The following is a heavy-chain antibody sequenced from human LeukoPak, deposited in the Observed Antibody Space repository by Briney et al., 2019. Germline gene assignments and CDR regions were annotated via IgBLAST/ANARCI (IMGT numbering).Heavy chain of an antibody. CDR3: ARGYDFWSGDYPSG. Sequence: GGSLRLACAASGFTLSSYSMNWVRQAPGKGLEWVSSISGNSIYIYYADAVKGRFTISRDNTNNSLYLQMNSLSAEDTGVYFCARGYDFWSGDYPSGWGQGTMVTVSP. J-gene: IGHJ3*01. D-gene: IGHD3-3*01. CDR2: ISGNSIYI. CDR1: GFTLSSYS. V-gene: IGHV3-21*04.